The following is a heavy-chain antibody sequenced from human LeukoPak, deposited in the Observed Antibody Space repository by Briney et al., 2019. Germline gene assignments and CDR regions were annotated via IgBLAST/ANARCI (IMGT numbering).Heavy chain of an antibody. CDR2: ISSSGSTI. J-gene: IGHJ4*02. D-gene: IGHD6-13*01. V-gene: IGHV3-48*04. CDR1: GFTFSSYW. Sequence: PGGSLRLSCAASGFTFSSYWMSWVRQAPGKGLEWVSYISSSGSTIYYADSVKGRFTISRNNAKNSLYLQMNSLRAEDTAVYYCARDTAAAAGDYWGQGTLVTVSS. CDR3: ARDTAAAAGDY.